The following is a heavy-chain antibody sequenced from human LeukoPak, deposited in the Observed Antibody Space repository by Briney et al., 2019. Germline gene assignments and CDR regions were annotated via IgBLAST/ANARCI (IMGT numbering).Heavy chain of an antibody. CDR2: ISSSSSYT. Sequence: GGSLRLSCAASGFTFSDYYMSWIRQAPGKGLEWVSYISSSSSYTYYADSVKGRFTISRDNSKNTLYLQMNSLRAEDTAVYYCAKDPNYYGSGSYYNYFDYWGQGTLVTVSS. D-gene: IGHD3-10*01. J-gene: IGHJ4*02. CDR1: GFTFSDYY. CDR3: AKDPNYYGSGSYYNYFDY. V-gene: IGHV3-11*05.